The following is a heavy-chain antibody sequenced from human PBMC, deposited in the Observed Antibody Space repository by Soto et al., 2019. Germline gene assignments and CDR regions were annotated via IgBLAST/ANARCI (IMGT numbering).Heavy chain of an antibody. CDR3: EQRPGTTEIRVDP. CDR1: GYTFTGYY. V-gene: IGHV1-2*02. J-gene: IGHJ5*02. CDR2: INPNSGGT. Sequence: ASVKVSCKASGYTFTGYYMHWVRQAPGQGLEWMGWINPNSGGTNYAQKFQGRVTMTRDTSISTAYMELSRLRSDDTAVYYCEQRPGTTEIRVDPWGQGPLVTVSS. D-gene: IGHD1-7*01.